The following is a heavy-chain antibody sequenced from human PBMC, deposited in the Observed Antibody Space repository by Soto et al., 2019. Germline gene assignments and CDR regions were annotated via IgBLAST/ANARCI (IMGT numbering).Heavy chain of an antibody. D-gene: IGHD6-19*01. CDR1: GGTFSSYA. Sequence: SVKVSCKASGGTFSSYAISWVRQAPGQGLEWMGGIIPIFGTANYAQKFQGRVTITADESTSTAYMELSSLRSEDTAVYYCARERMDSSGCKYFQHWGQGTLVTVS. V-gene: IGHV1-69*13. CDR2: IIPIFGTA. CDR3: ARERMDSSGCKYFQH. J-gene: IGHJ1*01.